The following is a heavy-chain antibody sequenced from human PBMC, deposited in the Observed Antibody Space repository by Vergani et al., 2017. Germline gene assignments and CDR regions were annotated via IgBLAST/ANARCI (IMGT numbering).Heavy chain of an antibody. CDR1: GFTFSGYA. CDR2: ISYDGTNK. Sequence: QVQLVESGGGVVQPGRSLRLSCAASGFTFSGYAMHWVRQAPGKGLEWVALISYDGTNKYYADSVKGRFTISRDNSKNTLYLQMNSLRAEDTAVYYCARDLGGPLWFGEFYYWGQGTLVTVSS. D-gene: IGHD3-10*01. CDR3: ARDLGGPLWFGEFYY. J-gene: IGHJ4*02. V-gene: IGHV3-30*04.